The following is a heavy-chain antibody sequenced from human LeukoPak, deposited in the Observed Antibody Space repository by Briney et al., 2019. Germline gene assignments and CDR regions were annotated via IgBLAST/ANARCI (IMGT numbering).Heavy chain of an antibody. CDR1: GFTSSNYA. Sequence: GGSLRLSCAASGFTSSNYAMNWVCQAPGKGLEWVSGIRDSDDSAYHADSVKGRFTISRDNSKNTLYLQMNSLRAEDTAVYYCAKGSSESWYYYYMDVWGKGTTVTVSS. V-gene: IGHV3-23*01. J-gene: IGHJ6*03. CDR3: AKGSSESWYYYYMDV. D-gene: IGHD6-13*01. CDR2: IRDSDDSA.